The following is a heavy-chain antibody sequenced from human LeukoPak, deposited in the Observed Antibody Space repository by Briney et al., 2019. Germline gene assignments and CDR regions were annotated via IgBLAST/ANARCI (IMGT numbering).Heavy chain of an antibody. CDR2: INTDGSST. Sequence: GGSLRLSCAASGFTFSSYWMHWVRHAPGKGLVWVSRINTDGSSTSYADSVKGRFTISRDNAKNTLYLQMNSLRAEDTAVYYCARRDTSWRWFDPWGQGTLVTVSS. V-gene: IGHV3-74*01. D-gene: IGHD2-2*01. J-gene: IGHJ5*02. CDR3: ARRDTSWRWFDP. CDR1: GFTFSSYW.